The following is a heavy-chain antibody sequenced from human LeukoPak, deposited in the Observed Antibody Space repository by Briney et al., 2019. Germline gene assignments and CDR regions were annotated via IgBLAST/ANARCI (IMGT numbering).Heavy chain of an antibody. CDR3: ARGLLRFLEWLLYASDY. J-gene: IGHJ4*02. V-gene: IGHV1-2*02. CDR1: GYTFTGYY. D-gene: IGHD3-3*01. Sequence: GASVKVSCKASGYTFTGYYMHWVRQAPGQGLEWMGWINPNSGGTNYAQKFQGRVTMTRDTSISTAYMELSRLRSDDTAVYYCARGLLRFLEWLLYASDYWGQGTLVTVSS. CDR2: INPNSGGT.